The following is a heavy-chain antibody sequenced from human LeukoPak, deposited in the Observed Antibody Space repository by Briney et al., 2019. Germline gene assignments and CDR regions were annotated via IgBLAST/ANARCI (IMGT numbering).Heavy chain of an antibody. CDR3: ARSIVVVPAAMEGEFDY. J-gene: IGHJ4*02. CDR1: GYTFTSYA. CDR2: KNAGNGNT. Sequence: ASVKVFRKASGYTFTSYAMHCVRQAPGQRLECMGCKNAGNGNTKYSQKFQRRVTITRDTSASTAYMELSSLRSEDSAVYYCARSIVVVPAAMEGEFDYWGQGTLVTVSS. V-gene: IGHV1-3*01. D-gene: IGHD2-2*01.